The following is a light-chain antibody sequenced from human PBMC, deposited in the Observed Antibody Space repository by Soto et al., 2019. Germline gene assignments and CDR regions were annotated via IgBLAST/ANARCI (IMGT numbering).Light chain of an antibody. V-gene: IGLV2-8*01. CDR2: HVS. J-gene: IGLJ2*01. Sequence: QSALTQPPSASGSPGQSVTISCTGAGTDVGQYNYVSWYQQHPGKAPKLLIHHVSRRPSGVPARFSGSKSGNTASLTVSGFQTEDEADYYCSSYGGFNNVLFGGGTQLTVL. CDR1: GTDVGQYNY. CDR3: SSYGGFNNVL.